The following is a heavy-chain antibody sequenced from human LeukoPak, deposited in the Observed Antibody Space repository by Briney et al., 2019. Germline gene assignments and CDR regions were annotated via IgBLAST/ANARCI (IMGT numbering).Heavy chain of an antibody. CDR2: IYYSGST. CDR3: ARTTEGGYTYDYFYMDV. D-gene: IGHD5-18*01. Sequence: KPSETLSLTCTVSGGSISSYYWSWIRQPPGKGLEWIGYIYYSGSTNYNPSLKSRVTISVDTSKNQFSLKLSSVTAADTAVYYCARTTEGGYTYDYFYMDVWGKGTTVTISS. J-gene: IGHJ6*03. CDR1: GGSISSYY. V-gene: IGHV4-59*01.